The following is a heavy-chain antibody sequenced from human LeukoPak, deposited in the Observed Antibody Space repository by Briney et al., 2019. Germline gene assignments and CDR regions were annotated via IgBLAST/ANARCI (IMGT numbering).Heavy chain of an antibody. CDR2: IYYSGST. CDR1: GGSISSSSYY. V-gene: IGHV4-39*07. D-gene: IGHD3-3*01. CDR3: ARGGVYYDFWSGYYQKYYFDY. J-gene: IGHJ4*02. Sequence: PSETLSLTCTVSGGSISSSSYYWGWIRQPPGKGLEWIGSIYYSGSTNYNPSLKSRVTISVDTSKNQFSLKLSSVTAADTAVYYCARGGVYYDFWSGYYQKYYFDYWGQGTLVTVSS.